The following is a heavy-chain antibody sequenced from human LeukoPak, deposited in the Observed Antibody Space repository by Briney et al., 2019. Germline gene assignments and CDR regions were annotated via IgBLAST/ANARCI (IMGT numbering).Heavy chain of an antibody. D-gene: IGHD1-26*01. Sequence: GGSLRLSCSASGFTFSRYAMHWVRQAPGKGLEYVSGINDNGGRTHYGDSVKGRFSISRDNSKNTLHLQMSTLRAEDTALHCVKDVGGSYAFDYWGQGILVTVAS. J-gene: IGHJ4*02. CDR2: INDNGGRT. V-gene: IGHV3-64D*09. CDR1: GFTFSRYA. CDR3: VKDVGGSYAFDY.